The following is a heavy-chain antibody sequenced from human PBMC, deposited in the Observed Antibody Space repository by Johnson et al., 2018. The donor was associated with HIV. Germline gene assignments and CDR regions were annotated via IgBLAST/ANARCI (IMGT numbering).Heavy chain of an antibody. D-gene: IGHD3-16*01. J-gene: IGHJ3*02. CDR3: AKGLGGAFDI. CDR2: ISGSDFGP. Sequence: VQLVESGGGLVQPGGSLRLSCAASGFTFSSYAMSWVRQAPGKGLEWVSGISGSDFGPYYADSVRRRFTISRDNSKNTLYLQMNSLRAEDTAVYYCAKGLGGAFDIWGQGTMVTVSS. CDR1: GFTFSSYA. V-gene: IGHV3-23*04.